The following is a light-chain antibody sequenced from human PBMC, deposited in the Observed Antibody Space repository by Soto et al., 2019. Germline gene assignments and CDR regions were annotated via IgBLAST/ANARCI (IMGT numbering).Light chain of an antibody. J-gene: IGLJ1*01. V-gene: IGLV2-14*01. CDR2: GVK. CDR3: SSYTTSYFYV. CDR1: GRDIGAYDY. Sequence: ALTQPASVSGSPGQSITISCTGSGRDIGAYDYVSWYQQHPGKAPKLIIYGVKNRPSGVSNRFSASKSAFTASLTISGLQTEDEADYYCSSYTTSYFYVFGPGTKVTGL.